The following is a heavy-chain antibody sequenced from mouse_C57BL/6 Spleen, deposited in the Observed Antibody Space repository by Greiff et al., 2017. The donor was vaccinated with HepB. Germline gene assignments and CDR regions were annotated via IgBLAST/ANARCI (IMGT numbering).Heavy chain of an antibody. V-gene: IGHV1-80*01. J-gene: IGHJ4*01. CDR3: ARKGTGIYYAMDY. CDR2: IYPGDGDT. CDR1: GYAFSSYW. D-gene: IGHD4-1*01. Sequence: QVHVKQSGAELVKPGASVKISCKASGYAFSSYWMNWVKQRPGKGLEWIGQIYPGDGDTNYNGKFKGKATLTADKSSSTAYMQLSSLTSEDSAVYFCARKGTGIYYAMDYWGQGTSVTVSS.